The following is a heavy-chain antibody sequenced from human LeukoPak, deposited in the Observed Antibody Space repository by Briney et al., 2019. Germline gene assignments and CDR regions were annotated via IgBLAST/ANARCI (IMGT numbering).Heavy chain of an antibody. J-gene: IGHJ6*02. D-gene: IGHD6-19*01. CDR3: ARDRVYSSGEDGMDV. V-gene: IGHV4-30-4*01. CDR2: IYYSGST. CDR1: GGSISSGDYY. Sequence: SETLSLTCTVSGGSISSGDYYWRWIRQPPGKGLEWIGYIYYSGSTYYNPSLKSRVTISVDTSKNQFSLKLSSVTSADTAVYYCARDRVYSSGEDGMDVWGQGTTVTVSS.